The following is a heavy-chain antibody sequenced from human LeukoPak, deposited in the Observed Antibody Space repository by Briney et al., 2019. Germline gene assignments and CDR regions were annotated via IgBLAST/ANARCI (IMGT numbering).Heavy chain of an antibody. V-gene: IGHV3-74*01. CDR3: ARNSPGYCSGGSCSSYWYFDL. CDR2: IRSDGSST. Sequence: GGSLRLSCAASGFTLTNYWMHWVRQAPGKGLVWVSRIRSDGSSTSFADSVKGRFTISRDNAKNTLYLQMNSLRAEDTAVYYCARNSPGYCSGGSCSSYWYFDLWGRGTLVTVSS. CDR1: GFTLTNYW. D-gene: IGHD2-15*01. J-gene: IGHJ2*01.